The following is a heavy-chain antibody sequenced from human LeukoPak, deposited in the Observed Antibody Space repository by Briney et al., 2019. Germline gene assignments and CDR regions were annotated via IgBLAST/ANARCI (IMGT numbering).Heavy chain of an antibody. CDR2: ISDTSSYT. D-gene: IGHD3-10*01. Sequence: PGGSLRLSCAASGFSFRDYYMSWIRQAPGEGLEWVSYISDTSSYTDYTDSVKGRFTISRDNAKNSLYLQMNSLRVEDTAVYYCARGGQALGRVRGVRGEWFDPWGQGTLVTVSS. V-gene: IGHV3-11*06. CDR3: ARGGQALGRVRGVRGEWFDP. CDR1: GFSFRDYY. J-gene: IGHJ5*02.